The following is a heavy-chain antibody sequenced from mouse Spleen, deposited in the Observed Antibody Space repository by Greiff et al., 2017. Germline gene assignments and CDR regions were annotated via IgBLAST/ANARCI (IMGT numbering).Heavy chain of an antibody. J-gene: IGHJ2*01. CDR1: GFTFTDYY. D-gene: IGHD2-3*01. CDR3: AKGVYDGYYLDY. CDR2: IYPGSGNT. Sequence: QVQLQQSGAELVRPGASVKLSCKASGFTFTDYYINWVKQRPGQGLEWIARIYPGSGNTYYNEKFKGKATLTAEKSSSTAYMQLSSLTSEDSAVYFCAKGVYDGYYLDYWGQGTTLTVSS. V-gene: IGHV1-76*01.